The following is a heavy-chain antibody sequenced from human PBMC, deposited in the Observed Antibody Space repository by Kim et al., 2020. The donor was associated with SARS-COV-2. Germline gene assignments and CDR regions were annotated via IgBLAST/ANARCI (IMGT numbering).Heavy chain of an antibody. J-gene: IGHJ6*02. D-gene: IGHD5-12*01. CDR3: ARDGSVWLGTYYYYGMDV. CDR2: ISAYNGNT. V-gene: IGHV1-18*04. CDR1: GYTFTSYG. Sequence: ASVKVSCKASGYTFTSYGISWVRQAPGQGLEWMGWISAYNGNTNYAQKLQGRVTMTTDTSTSTAYMELRSLRSDDTAVYYCARDGSVWLGTYYYYGMDVWGQGTTVTVSS.